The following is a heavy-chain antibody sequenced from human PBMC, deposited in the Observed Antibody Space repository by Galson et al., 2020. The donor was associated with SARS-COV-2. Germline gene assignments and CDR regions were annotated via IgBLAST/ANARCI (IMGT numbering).Heavy chain of an antibody. CDR2: ITSSSTYI. Sequence: TGGSLRLSCAASGFTFSTYSMNWVRQAPGKGLEWVSSITSSSTYIYYADSVKGRFTISRDNAKNSLYLQMNTLRAEDTAVYYCARDVTVVRGVNDAFDIWGQGTMVTVSS. D-gene: IGHD3-10*01. J-gene: IGHJ3*02. CDR1: GFTFSTYS. CDR3: ARDVTVVRGVNDAFDI. V-gene: IGHV3-21*01.